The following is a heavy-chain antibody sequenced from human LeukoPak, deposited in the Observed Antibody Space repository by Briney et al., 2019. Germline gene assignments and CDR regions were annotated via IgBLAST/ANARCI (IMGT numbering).Heavy chain of an antibody. J-gene: IGHJ3*02. D-gene: IGHD1-20*01. CDR1: SGSISSGSYY. CDR3: ARDGITGTSEAFDI. V-gene: IGHV4-61*02. Sequence: SETLSLTCTVSSGSISSGSYYWSWIRQPAGKGLEWSGRIYTSGSTNYNPSLKSRVTISVDTSKNQFSLKLSSVTAADTAVYYCARDGITGTSEAFDIWGQGTMVTVSS. CDR2: IYTSGST.